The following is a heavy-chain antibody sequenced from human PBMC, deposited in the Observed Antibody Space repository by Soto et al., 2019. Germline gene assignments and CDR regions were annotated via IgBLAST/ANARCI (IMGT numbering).Heavy chain of an antibody. D-gene: IGHD6-13*01. CDR2: IYYSGST. CDR3: ARGIAAAGSL. CDR1: GGSLSSYY. V-gene: IGHV4-59*12. Sequence: PSETLSLTCTVSGGSLSSYYWSWIRQPPGKGLEWIGYIYYSGSTNYNPSLKSRVTISVDTSKNQFSLKLSSVTAADTAVYYCARGIAAAGSLWGQGTLVTVSS. J-gene: IGHJ4*02.